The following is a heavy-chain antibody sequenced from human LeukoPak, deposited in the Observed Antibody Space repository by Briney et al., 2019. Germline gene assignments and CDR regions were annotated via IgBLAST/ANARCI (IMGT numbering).Heavy chain of an antibody. CDR2: IGAGGVTT. CDR3: AKSLGPISNIAARPLDY. V-gene: IGHV3-23*01. J-gene: IGHJ4*02. D-gene: IGHD6-6*01. CDR1: GFTFSSFA. Sequence: PGGSLRLSCAASGFTFSSFAMSWVRQAPGKGLEWVSAIGAGGVTTYYADSVKGRFTISRDNSKNTLYLQMSSLRAEDTALYYCAKSLGPISNIAARPLDYWGLGPLVTVSS.